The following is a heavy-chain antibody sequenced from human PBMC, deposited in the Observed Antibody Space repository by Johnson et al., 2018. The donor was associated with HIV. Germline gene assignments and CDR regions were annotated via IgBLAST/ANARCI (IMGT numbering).Heavy chain of an antibody. CDR2: MSFDGSNK. V-gene: IGHV3-30*04. CDR3: AKESAFDI. Sequence: VQLVESGGGVVQPGRSLRLSCAASGFTFSSYAMHWVRQAPGKGLEWVALMSFDGSNKYYADSVKGRFTISRDNSKNTVFLQMNSLRPEDTAMYYCAKESAFDIWGQGTMVTVSS. CDR1: GFTFSSYA. J-gene: IGHJ3*02.